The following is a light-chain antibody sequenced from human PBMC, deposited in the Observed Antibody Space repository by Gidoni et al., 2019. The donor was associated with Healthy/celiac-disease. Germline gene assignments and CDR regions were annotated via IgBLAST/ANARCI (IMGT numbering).Light chain of an antibody. CDR1: SGHSSYA. J-gene: IGLJ3*02. CDR3: QTWGTGIGV. V-gene: IGLV4-69*01. Sequence: QLVLTQSPSASASLGASVKLTCPLSSGHSSYAIAWHQQQPERGPRYLMKLNSDGSHSKGDGIPDRFSGSSSGAERYRTISSLQSEDEADYYCQTWGTGIGVFGGGTKLTVL. CDR2: LNSDGSH.